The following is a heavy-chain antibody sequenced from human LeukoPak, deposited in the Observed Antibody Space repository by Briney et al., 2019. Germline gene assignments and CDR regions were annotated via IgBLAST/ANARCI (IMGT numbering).Heavy chain of an antibody. CDR2: ISAYNGNT. Sequence: ASVKVSCKASGYTFTSYGISWVRQAPGQGLEWMGWISAYNGNTNYAQKLQGRVTMTTDTSTSTAYMELRSLRSDDTAVYYCARGTIVVVPAAYKGFSSPGAFDIWGQGTMVTVSS. CDR3: ARGTIVVVPAAYKGFSSPGAFDI. D-gene: IGHD2-2*01. V-gene: IGHV1-18*01. CDR1: GYTFTSYG. J-gene: IGHJ3*02.